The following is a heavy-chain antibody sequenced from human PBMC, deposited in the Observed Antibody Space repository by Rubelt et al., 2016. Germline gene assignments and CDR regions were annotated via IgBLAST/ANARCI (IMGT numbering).Heavy chain of an antibody. CDR3: ARDPTYGMDV. J-gene: IGHJ6*02. CDR1: GASLSTTTYF. CDR2: IYYSGTT. V-gene: IGHV4-39*07. Sequence: QLQLQESGPGLVKPSETLSLTCTVSGASLSTTTYFWGWIRQPPGKGLEWIATIYYSGTTYYNASPKSRITISVDKSKNQFCLKLNSVTAADTAGYYCARDPTYGMDVWGQGTTVTVSS.